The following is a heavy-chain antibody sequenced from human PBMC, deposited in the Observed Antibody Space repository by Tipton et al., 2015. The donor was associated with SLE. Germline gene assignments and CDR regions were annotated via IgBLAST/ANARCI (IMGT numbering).Heavy chain of an antibody. V-gene: IGHV3-9*01. Sequence: SLRLSCAASGFTFDDYAMHWVRHAPGKGLEWVSGISWNSGSIGYADSVKGRFTISRDNAKNSLYLQMNSLRSDDTAVYYCARDYYDSSGYYWDYFDYWGQGTLVTVSS. CDR2: ISWNSGSI. CDR1: GFTFDDYA. CDR3: ARDYYDSSGYYWDYFDY. J-gene: IGHJ4*02. D-gene: IGHD3-22*01.